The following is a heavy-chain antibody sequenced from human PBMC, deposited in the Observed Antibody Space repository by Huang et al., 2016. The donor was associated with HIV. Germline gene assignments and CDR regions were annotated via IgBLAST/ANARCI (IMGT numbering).Heavy chain of an antibody. Sequence: QLQLQESGPGLVQPSETLSLTCTVSGGPISNSSHYWGGIRQPPGKGLEWIGSIDYSGATDHNPSLNRRVTMAVDASKSQISLNLMSVTAADTALYYCVGYCTGGTCFEAFDIWGQGTRVTVSS. J-gene: IGHJ3*02. CDR1: GGPISNSSHY. V-gene: IGHV4-39*01. CDR2: IDYSGAT. D-gene: IGHD2-8*02. CDR3: VGYCTGGTCFEAFDI.